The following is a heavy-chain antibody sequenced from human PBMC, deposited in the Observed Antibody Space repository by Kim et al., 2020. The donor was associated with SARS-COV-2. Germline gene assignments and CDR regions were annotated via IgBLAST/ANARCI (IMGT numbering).Heavy chain of an antibody. Sequence: GGSLRLSCAASGFTFSSYGMHWVRQAPGKGLEWVAVISYDGSNKYYADSVKGRFTISRDNSKNTLYLQMNCLRAEDTAVYYCAKSRNLEVVPAAISFGG. CDR1: GFTFSSYG. D-gene: IGHD2-2*01. V-gene: IGHV3-30*18. CDR3: AKSRNLEVVPAAISF. J-gene: IGHJ1*01. CDR2: ISYDGSNK.